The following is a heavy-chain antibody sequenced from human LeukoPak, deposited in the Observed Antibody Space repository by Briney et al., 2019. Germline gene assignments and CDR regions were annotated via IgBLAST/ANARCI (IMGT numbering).Heavy chain of an antibody. D-gene: IGHD3-10*01. CDR1: EFIFSNYA. Sequence: GGSLRLSCAASEFIFSNYAMHWVRQAPGKGLEWVAVISYDGSNKYYADSVKGRFTISRDNSKNTLYLQMNSLRAEDTAVYHCAREGLDYGSGSYYTENWFDPWGQGTLVTVSS. CDR3: AREGLDYGSGSYYTENWFDP. J-gene: IGHJ5*02. CDR2: ISYDGSNK. V-gene: IGHV3-30*04.